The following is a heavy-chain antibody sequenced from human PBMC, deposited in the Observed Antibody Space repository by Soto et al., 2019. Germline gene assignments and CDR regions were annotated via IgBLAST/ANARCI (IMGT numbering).Heavy chain of an antibody. D-gene: IGHD2-21*01. CDR2: VYSSGST. CDR1: GDSITSYN. J-gene: IGHJ5*02. CDR3: ARRAVVAVTGSLDNWLDP. Sequence: QVQLQESGPGLVKPSETLSLTCTVSGDSITSYNWNWLRQPPGKALEGIGYVYSSGSTNYNPSLKSRVTISVDTSRNQFSLKVNSVTAADTAVYYGARRAVVAVTGSLDNWLDPWGQGIMVTVSS. V-gene: IGHV4-59*01.